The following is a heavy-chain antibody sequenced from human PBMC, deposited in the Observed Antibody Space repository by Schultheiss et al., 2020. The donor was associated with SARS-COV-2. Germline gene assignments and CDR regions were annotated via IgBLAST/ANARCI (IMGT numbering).Heavy chain of an antibody. CDR3: AKCRRDCSGGSCYYYYYGVDV. Sequence: GGSLRLSCAASGFTFSDYYMTWIRQAPGKGLEWVSYISSSSSTIYYADSVKGRFTISRDNAKNSLYLQMNSLRAEDTAVYYCAKCRRDCSGGSCYYYYYGVDVWGQGTTVTVSS. D-gene: IGHD2-15*01. CDR1: GFTFSDYY. CDR2: ISSSSSTI. V-gene: IGHV3-11*04. J-gene: IGHJ6*02.